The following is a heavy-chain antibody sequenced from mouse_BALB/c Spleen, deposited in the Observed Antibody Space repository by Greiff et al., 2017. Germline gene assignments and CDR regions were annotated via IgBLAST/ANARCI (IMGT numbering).Heavy chain of an antibody. D-gene: IGHD2-4*01. CDR3: ARGGLRHWYFDV. V-gene: IGHV3-2*02. J-gene: IGHJ1*01. CDR1: GYSITSDYA. CDR2: ISYSGST. Sequence: VQLKESGPGLVKPSQSLSLTCTVTGYSITSDYAWNWIRQFPGNKLEWMGYISYSGSTSYNPSLKSRISITRDTSKNQFFLQLNSVTTEDTATYYCARGGLRHWYFDVWGAGTTVTVSS.